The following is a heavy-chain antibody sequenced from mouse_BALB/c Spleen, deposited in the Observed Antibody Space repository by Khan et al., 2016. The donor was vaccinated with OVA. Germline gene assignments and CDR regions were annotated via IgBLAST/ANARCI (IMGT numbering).Heavy chain of an antibody. CDR3: ARWFDGYSSLYAMDY. Sequence: QVQLKESGPGLVAPSQSLSITCTVSGFSLTSYGVHWVRQPPGKGLEWLVVIWSDGSTNYNSVLKSRLSISKDNSKSQVFLKMNSLQTDYTAIYYGARWFDGYSSLYAMDYWGQGTSVTVSS. CDR2: IWSDGST. D-gene: IGHD2-3*01. V-gene: IGHV2-6*02. J-gene: IGHJ4*01. CDR1: GFSLTSYG.